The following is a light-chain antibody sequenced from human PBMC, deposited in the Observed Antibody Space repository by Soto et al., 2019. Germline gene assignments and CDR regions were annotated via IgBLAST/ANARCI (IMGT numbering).Light chain of an antibody. CDR1: QSISTY. CDR3: QQYNSYRWT. J-gene: IGKJ1*01. V-gene: IGKV1-5*03. Sequence: DIQVTQSPSTLSSSVGDRVTITCRASQSISTYLAWYQQKPGKAPKLLIYKASSLESGVPSRFSGSGSGTEFTLTISSLQPDDFATYYCQQYNSYRWTFGLGTKVDI. CDR2: KAS.